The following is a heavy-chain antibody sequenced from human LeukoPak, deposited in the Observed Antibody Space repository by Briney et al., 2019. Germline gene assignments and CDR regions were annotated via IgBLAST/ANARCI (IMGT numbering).Heavy chain of an antibody. D-gene: IGHD5-18*01. CDR2: MNPSSGNT. V-gene: IGHV1-8*02. CDR3: AILVIGYSYGSPHWFDP. CDR1: GYTFTRYG. Sequence: ASVKVSCKASGYTFTRYGISWVRQAPGHGLEWMGWMNPSSGNTGYAQKFQGRVTMTRNTSISTAYMELSSLRSEDTAVYYCAILVIGYSYGSPHWFDPWGQGTLVTVSS. J-gene: IGHJ5*02.